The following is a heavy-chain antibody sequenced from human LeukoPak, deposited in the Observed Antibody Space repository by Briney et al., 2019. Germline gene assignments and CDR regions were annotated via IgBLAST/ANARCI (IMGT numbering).Heavy chain of an antibody. V-gene: IGHV1-8*01. Sequence: ASVTVSCKASGYTFTSYDNNWVRQATGQGLEWMGWMNPNSGNTGYAQKFQGRVTMTRNTSISTAYMELSSLRSEDTAVYYCARGQANGYDDLGFDYWGQGTLVTVSS. D-gene: IGHD5-12*01. CDR1: GYTFTSYD. CDR2: MNPNSGNT. CDR3: ARGQANGYDDLGFDY. J-gene: IGHJ4*02.